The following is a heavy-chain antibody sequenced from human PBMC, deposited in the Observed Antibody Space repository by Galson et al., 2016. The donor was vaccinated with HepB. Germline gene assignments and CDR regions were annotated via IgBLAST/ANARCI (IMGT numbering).Heavy chain of an antibody. CDR2: IIPIFGTA. CDR3: AKAHERGNLGLVLVSTLNS. CDR1: GGTFSSYA. Sequence: SVKVSCKASGGTFSSYAISWVRQAPGQGLEWMGGIIPIFGTANYAQKFQGRVTITADESTSTAYMELSSLTAEDTAVYYCAKAHERGNLGLVLVSTLNSWGQGTLVTVSS. D-gene: IGHD2-15*01. J-gene: IGHJ4*02. V-gene: IGHV1-69*13.